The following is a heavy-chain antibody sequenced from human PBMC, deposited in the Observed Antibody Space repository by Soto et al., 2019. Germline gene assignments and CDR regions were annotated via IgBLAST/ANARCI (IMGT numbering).Heavy chain of an antibody. V-gene: IGHV1-69*01. CDR2: IIPIFGTA. D-gene: IGHD1-1*01. CDR1: GGTFSSYA. CDR3: ARHLSDWNRRGPNDY. Sequence: QVQLVQSGAEVKKPGSSVKVSCKASGGTFSSYAISWVRQAPGQGLEWMGGIIPIFGTANYAQKFQGRVTINADESTSTAYMELSSLRSEDTAVYYCARHLSDWNRRGPNDYWGQGTLVTVSS. J-gene: IGHJ4*02.